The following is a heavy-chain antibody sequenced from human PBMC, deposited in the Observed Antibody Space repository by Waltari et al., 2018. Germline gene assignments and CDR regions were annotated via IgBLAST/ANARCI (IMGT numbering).Heavy chain of an antibody. CDR3: AKSTGSYYEVFDY. D-gene: IGHD1-26*01. Sequence: EVRLVESGGGLVQHGGSLTLSCAASGFTFSNYGMSWGRQAPGKGLECVSTISGSGGTTFYADSVKGRFTMSKDNSKNTLFLQMNSLRFDDTAEYYCAKSTGSYYEVFDYWGRGTLVTVSS. V-gene: IGHV3-23*04. CDR1: GFTFSNYG. J-gene: IGHJ4*02. CDR2: ISGSGGTT.